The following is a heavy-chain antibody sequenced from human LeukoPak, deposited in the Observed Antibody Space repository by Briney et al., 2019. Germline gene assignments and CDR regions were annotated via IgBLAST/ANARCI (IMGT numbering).Heavy chain of an antibody. CDR2: IYTNGST. V-gene: IGHV4-4*07. CDR1: GGSISSYY. Sequence: PSETLSLTCTVSGGSISSYYWSWIRQAAGKGLEWIGLIYTNGSTSYNPSLKSRVTTSVDKSKNQLSLKLSSVTAADTAVYYCAGLYYWGQGTLVTVSS. CDR3: AGLYY. J-gene: IGHJ4*02.